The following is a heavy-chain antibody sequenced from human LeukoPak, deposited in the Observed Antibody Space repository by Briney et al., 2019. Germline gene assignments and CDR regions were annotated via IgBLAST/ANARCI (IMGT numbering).Heavy chain of an antibody. Sequence: ASVKVSCKTPGYTSTIYGISWVRQAPGQGLEWMGLISAYGNTNYAQNLQGRVTMTTDTSTSTAYMELRSLRSDDTAVYYCARGIIGYYFDYWGQGTLVTVSS. J-gene: IGHJ4*02. CDR1: GYTSTIYG. V-gene: IGHV1-18*01. CDR3: ARGIIGYYFDY. D-gene: IGHD2-15*01. CDR2: ISAYGNT.